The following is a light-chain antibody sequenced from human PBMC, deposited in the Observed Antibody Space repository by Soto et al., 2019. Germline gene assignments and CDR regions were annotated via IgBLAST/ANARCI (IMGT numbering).Light chain of an antibody. Sequence: QSVLTQPPSVSGAPGQRVTISCTGSSSNIGAGYDVHWYQQLPGTAPKPLIFGNSNRPSGVPDRFSGSKSGTSASLAITGLQAEDEADYYCHSYDSSLSGYVFGTGTKLTVL. CDR2: GNS. V-gene: IGLV1-40*01. J-gene: IGLJ1*01. CDR3: HSYDSSLSGYV. CDR1: SSNIGAGYD.